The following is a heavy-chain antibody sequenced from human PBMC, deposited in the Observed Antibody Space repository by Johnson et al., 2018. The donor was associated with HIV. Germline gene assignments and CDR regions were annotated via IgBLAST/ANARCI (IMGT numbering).Heavy chain of an antibody. CDR3: AKARVRYSSDVDALDI. J-gene: IGHJ3*02. V-gene: IGHV3-13*01. D-gene: IGHD6-19*01. CDR2: IGTAGDT. Sequence: VQLVESGGGLVQPGRSLRLSCAASGFTFSSYDMHWVRQATGKGLEWVTAIGTAGDTYYPGPVKGRFTISRDNAKNSLHLQMNSLRAEDTAFYYCAKARVRYSSDVDALDIWGQGTMVTVSS. CDR1: GFTFSSYD.